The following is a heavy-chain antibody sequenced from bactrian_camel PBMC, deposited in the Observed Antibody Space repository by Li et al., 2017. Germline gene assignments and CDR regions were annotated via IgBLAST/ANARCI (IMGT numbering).Heavy chain of an antibody. CDR2: IQRDGIIT. CDR1: GFYG. J-gene: IGHJ6*01. Sequence: HVQLVESGGGLVQPGGSLRLSCAASGFYGMSWVRQAPGKGLEWVSSIQRDGIITYYADAVKGRFTISRDNAKNTAYLQMNSLKPDDTAVYYCAARGSTWFTFDYWGQGTQVTVS. D-gene: IGHD6*01. V-gene: IGHV3-2*01. CDR3: AARGSTWFTFDY.